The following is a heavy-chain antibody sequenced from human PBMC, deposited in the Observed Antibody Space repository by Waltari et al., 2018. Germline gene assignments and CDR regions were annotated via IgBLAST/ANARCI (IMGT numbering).Heavy chain of an antibody. D-gene: IGHD3-16*02. CDR3: AKDLVMELDGEFSS. CDR2: INHSGTGT. Sequence: NWVHQAPGEELEWVSSINHSGTGTYYAESVKGRFTISRDNSKNMVYLQMNNLRVEDTALYYCAKDLVMELDGEFSSWGQGTLVTVSS. V-gene: IGHV3-23*01. J-gene: IGHJ5*02.